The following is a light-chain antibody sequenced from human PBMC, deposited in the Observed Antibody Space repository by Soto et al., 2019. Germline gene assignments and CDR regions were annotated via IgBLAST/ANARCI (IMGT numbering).Light chain of an antibody. V-gene: IGLV1-40*01. J-gene: IGLJ2*01. CDR3: QSYDSSLSAVV. CDR2: ANN. CDR1: SSNIGAGYN. Sequence: QSVLTQPPSVSGAPGQRVTISCTGSSSNIGAGYNVHWYQHLPGTAPKLLIYANNNRPSGVPDRFSGSKSGTSASLAITGLQAEDEADYSCQSYDSSLSAVVFGGGTQLTVL.